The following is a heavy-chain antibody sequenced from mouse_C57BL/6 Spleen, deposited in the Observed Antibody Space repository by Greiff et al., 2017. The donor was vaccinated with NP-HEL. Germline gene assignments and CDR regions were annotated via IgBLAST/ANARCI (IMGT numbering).Heavy chain of an antibody. D-gene: IGHD1-1*01. CDR1: GYAFSSSW. J-gene: IGHJ4*01. CDR3: ARSVGSSYDYAMDY. V-gene: IGHV1-82*01. CDR2: IYPGDGDT. Sequence: VQLQQSGPELVKPGASVKISCKASGYAFSSSWMNWVKQRPGKGLEWIGRIYPGDGDTNYNGKFKGKATLTADKSSSTAYMQLSSLTSEDSAVYFCARSVGSSYDYAMDYWGQGTSVTVSS.